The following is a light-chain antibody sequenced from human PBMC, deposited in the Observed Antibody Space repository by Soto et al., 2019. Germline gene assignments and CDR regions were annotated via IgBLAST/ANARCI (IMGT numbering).Light chain of an antibody. J-gene: IGLJ3*02. Sequence: QLVLTQSPSASASLGASVNLSCTLTGGHTSYTIAWHQQQPEKGPRFLMKLNSDGSHTKGDGIPDRFSGSSSGAERYLAISSLQSEDEADYYCQTWGTGVFGGGTKLTVL. CDR3: QTWGTGV. CDR2: LNSDGSH. CDR1: GGHTSYT. V-gene: IGLV4-69*01.